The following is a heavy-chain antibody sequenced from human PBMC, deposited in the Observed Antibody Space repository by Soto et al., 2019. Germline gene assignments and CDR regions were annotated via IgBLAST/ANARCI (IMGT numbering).Heavy chain of an antibody. CDR3: ARIYYDSSGYPFDY. CDR1: GGSFSGYY. V-gene: IGHV4-34*01. Sequence: PSETLSLTCAVCGGSFSGYYWSWIRQPPGKGLEWIGEINHSGSTNYNPSLKSRVTISVDTSKNQFSLKLSSVTAADTAVYYCARIYYDSSGYPFDYWGQGTLVTVSS. J-gene: IGHJ4*02. D-gene: IGHD3-22*01. CDR2: INHSGST.